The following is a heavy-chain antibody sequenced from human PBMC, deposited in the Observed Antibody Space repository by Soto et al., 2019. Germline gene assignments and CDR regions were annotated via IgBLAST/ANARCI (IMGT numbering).Heavy chain of an antibody. J-gene: IGHJ4*02. Sequence: EVQLVESGGGLVQPGGSLRLSCAASGFTFSSYSMNWVRQAPGKGLEWVSYISSSSTIYYADSVKGRFTISRDNAKNSLYLQMNSLRDEDTAVYYCAREGKGIAAAGSFDYWGQGTLVTVSS. CDR1: GFTFSSYS. CDR3: AREGKGIAAAGSFDY. CDR2: ISSSSTI. D-gene: IGHD6-13*01. V-gene: IGHV3-48*02.